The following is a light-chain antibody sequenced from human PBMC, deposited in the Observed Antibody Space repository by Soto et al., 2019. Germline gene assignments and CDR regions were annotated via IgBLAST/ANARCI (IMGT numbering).Light chain of an antibody. Sequence: EIVLTQSPDTLSLSPGEGVTLSCRASQSVSSSLAWYQHKPGQAPRLLIYDASNRATGIPARFSGSGSGTDFTLPIGSLEPEDFAVYYCQQTSNWPITFGQGTRLEI. V-gene: IGKV3-11*01. CDR2: DAS. CDR1: QSVSSS. J-gene: IGKJ5*01. CDR3: QQTSNWPIT.